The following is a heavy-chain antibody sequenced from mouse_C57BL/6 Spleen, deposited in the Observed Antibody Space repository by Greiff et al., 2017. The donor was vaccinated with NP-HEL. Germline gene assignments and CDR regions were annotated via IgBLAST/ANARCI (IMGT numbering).Heavy chain of an antibody. CDR1: GFTFSSYA. V-gene: IGHV5-4*01. Sequence: EVQLVESGGGLVKPGGSLKLSCAASGFTFSSYAMSWVRQTPEKRLEWVATISDGGSYTYYPHNVKGRFTISRDNAKNNLYLQKSHLKSEDTAMYYCARDDGNYDAMDYWGQGTSVTVSS. CDR2: ISDGGSYT. D-gene: IGHD2-1*01. J-gene: IGHJ4*01. CDR3: ARDDGNYDAMDY.